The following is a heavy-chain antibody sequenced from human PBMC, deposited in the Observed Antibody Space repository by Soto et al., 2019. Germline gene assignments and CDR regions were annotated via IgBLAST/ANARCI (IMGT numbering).Heavy chain of an antibody. J-gene: IGHJ4*02. D-gene: IGHD3-16*02. CDR1: GGTFSSYA. Sequence: ASVKVSCKASGGTFSSYAISWVRQAPGQGLEWMGGIIPIFGTANYAQKFQGRVTFTADESTSTAYMELSSLRSEDTAVYYCARGGNVWGSYRPPRPFDYWGQGTLVTVSS. CDR3: ARGGNVWGSYRPPRPFDY. CDR2: IIPIFGTA. V-gene: IGHV1-69*13.